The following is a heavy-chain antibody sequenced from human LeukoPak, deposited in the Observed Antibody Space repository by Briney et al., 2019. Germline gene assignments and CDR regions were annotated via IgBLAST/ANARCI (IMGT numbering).Heavy chain of an antibody. J-gene: IGHJ4*02. CDR1: GFTFSSYG. V-gene: IGHV3-30*03. Sequence: GGSLRLSCAASGFTFSSYGMSWVRQAPGKGLEWVAVISYDGNNKYYADSVKGRFTISRDTSKNTLYLQMNSLRPENTAVYYCARDTYGGANSWGQGTLVTVSS. CDR3: ARDTYGGANS. CDR2: ISYDGNNK. D-gene: IGHD4-23*01.